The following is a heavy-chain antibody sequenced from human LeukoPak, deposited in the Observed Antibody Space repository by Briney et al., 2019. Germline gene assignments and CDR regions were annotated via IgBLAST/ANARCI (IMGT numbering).Heavy chain of an antibody. D-gene: IGHD3-10*01. J-gene: IGHJ3*02. CDR3: GSLKEFKDDFDI. CDR1: GVIFSSSS. CDR2: ISSSSSYI. Sequence: PGGSLRLSCAACGVIFSSSSMNWVRQAPGKGLEWVSSISSSSSYIYYADSVKGRFTISRDNAKNSLYLQMNRLRAEDTAVYYCGSLKEFKDDFDIWGQGTTVTVSS. V-gene: IGHV3-21*01.